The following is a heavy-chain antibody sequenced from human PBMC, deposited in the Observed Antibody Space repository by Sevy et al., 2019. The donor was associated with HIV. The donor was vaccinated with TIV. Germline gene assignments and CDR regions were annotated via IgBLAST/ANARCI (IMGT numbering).Heavy chain of an antibody. CDR1: GFTFSNAW. J-gene: IGHJ2*01. CDR3: TIISIVGATWWYFDL. Sequence: GGSLRLSCAASGFTFSNAWMSWVRQVPGKRLEWVGRIKSKSDGGTADYTAPVIGRFTISRDDSKNTLFLQMNSLKTEDTAVDYCTIISIVGATWWYFDLWGRGTLVTVSS. V-gene: IGHV3-15*01. D-gene: IGHD1-26*01. CDR2: IKSKSDGGTA.